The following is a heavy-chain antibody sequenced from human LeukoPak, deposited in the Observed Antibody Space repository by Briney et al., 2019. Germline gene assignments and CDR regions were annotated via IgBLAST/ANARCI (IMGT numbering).Heavy chain of an antibody. CDR1: GFTFNTYG. CDR2: IRYDGADK. D-gene: IGHD4-17*01. Sequence: GGSLRLSCAASGFTFNTYGMHWVRQAPDKGLEWVAFIRYDGADKYYADSVKGRFTISRDNSKNTLYLQMNSLRVEDSAVYYCAKVTTALSYYYYMDVWGKGTTVTVSS. J-gene: IGHJ6*03. V-gene: IGHV3-30*02. CDR3: AKVTTALSYYYYMDV.